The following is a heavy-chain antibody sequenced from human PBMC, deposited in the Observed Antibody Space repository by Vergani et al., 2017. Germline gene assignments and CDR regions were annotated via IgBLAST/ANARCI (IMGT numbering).Heavy chain of an antibody. V-gene: IGHV3-30*03. J-gene: IGHJ1*01. CDR1: GFTFSYYG. D-gene: IGHD1-26*01. CDR3: ATKRCGTPGCQIGYFRE. Sequence: QVHLVESGGGVVQPGRSLRLSCVVSGFTFSYYGMHWVRQAPGKGLEWVAVISYDGTQKYYADSVKGRFTISRDNSKSTLYLQMNSLRTEDTAVYYCATKRCGTPGCQIGYFREWGQGTLVTVSS. CDR2: ISYDGTQK.